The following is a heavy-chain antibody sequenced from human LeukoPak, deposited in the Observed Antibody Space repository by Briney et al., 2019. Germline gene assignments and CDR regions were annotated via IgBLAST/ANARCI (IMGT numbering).Heavy chain of an antibody. CDR3: ARGTLYSYAFDI. Sequence: GGSLRLSCAASGFTFSSYGMHWVRQAPGKGLEWVAVIWYDGSNKYYADSVKGRFAISRDNAKNSLYLQMNSLRAEDTALYYCARGTLYSYAFDIWGQGTMVTVSS. J-gene: IGHJ3*02. V-gene: IGHV3-33*01. CDR2: IWYDGSNK. D-gene: IGHD5-18*01. CDR1: GFTFSSYG.